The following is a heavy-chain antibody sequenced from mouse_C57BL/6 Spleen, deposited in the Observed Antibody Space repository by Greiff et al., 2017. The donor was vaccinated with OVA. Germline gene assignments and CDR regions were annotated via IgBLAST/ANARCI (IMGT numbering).Heavy chain of an antibody. V-gene: IGHV1-82*01. Sequence: QVQLQQSGPELVKPGASVKISCKASGYAFSSSWMNWVKQRPGKGLEWIGRIYPGDGDTNYNGKFKGKATLTADKSSSTAYMQLSSLTSEDSAVYFCAFITTVVATVDYWGQGTTLTVSS. J-gene: IGHJ2*01. CDR2: IYPGDGDT. D-gene: IGHD1-1*01. CDR1: GYAFSSSW. CDR3: AFITTVVATVDY.